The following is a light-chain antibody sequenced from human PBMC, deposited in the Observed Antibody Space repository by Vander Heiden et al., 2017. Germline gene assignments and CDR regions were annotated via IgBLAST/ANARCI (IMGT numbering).Light chain of an antibody. V-gene: IGKV1-33*01. CDR3: QQYDNLPLT. CDR2: DAS. CDR1: QDISNY. Sequence: DIQITQSPSSLSVSVGHRVTITCQASQDISNYLNWYQQKPGKAPKLLIYDASNLETGVPSRFSGSGSGTDFTFTISSLQPEDIATYYCQQYDNLPLTFGGGTKVEIK. J-gene: IGKJ4*01.